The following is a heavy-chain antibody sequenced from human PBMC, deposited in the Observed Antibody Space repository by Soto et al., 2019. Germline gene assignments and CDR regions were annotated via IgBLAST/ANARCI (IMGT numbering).Heavy chain of an antibody. V-gene: IGHV3-7*03. J-gene: IGHJ6*02. Sequence: EVQLVDSGGGLVQPGGSLTLSCAASGFTFSHHWMTWVRQAPGRGLEWVAHISQDGSEKIYVGSVKGRFTISRDNAKNSLSLQVNSLRDEDTAVYYCARGHYGLDVWGQGTTVTVSS. CDR1: GFTFSHHW. CDR3: ARGHYGLDV. CDR2: ISQDGSEK.